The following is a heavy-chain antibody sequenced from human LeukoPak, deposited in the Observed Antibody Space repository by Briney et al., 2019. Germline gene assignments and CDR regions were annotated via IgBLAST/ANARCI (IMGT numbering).Heavy chain of an antibody. V-gene: IGHV3-23*01. J-gene: IGHJ4*02. CDR1: GFTFSSYA. D-gene: IGHD5-18*01. Sequence: PGGSLRPSCAASGFTFSSYAMSWVRQAPGKGLEWVSAIRGSGDNTYYADSVKGRFTISRDNSKDTLFLQVNSLRAEDTATYYCAKARGHSYANEFHFEHWGQGTLVTVSS. CDR2: IRGSGDNT. CDR3: AKARGHSYANEFHFEH.